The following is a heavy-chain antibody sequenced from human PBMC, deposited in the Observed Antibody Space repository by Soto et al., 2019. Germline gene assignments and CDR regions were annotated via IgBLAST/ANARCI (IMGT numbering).Heavy chain of an antibody. J-gene: IGHJ4*02. Sequence: EVQLLESGGGLVQPGGSLRLSCAASGFTFSSYAMSWVRQAPGKGLEWVSAISGSGGSTYYADSVKGRFTISRDNSQNTLYLQLNSLRVEDTALYYCAKRQRGDGFGVDFWGRGTLVTVSS. D-gene: IGHD3-10*01. CDR1: GFTFSSYA. V-gene: IGHV3-23*01. CDR3: AKRQRGDGFGVDF. CDR2: ISGSGGST.